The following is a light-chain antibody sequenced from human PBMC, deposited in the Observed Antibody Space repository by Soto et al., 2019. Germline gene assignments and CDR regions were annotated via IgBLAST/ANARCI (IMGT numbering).Light chain of an antibody. V-gene: IGLV2-14*01. J-gene: IGLJ1*01. CDR3: SSYTGTCTIPYV. Sequence: QSVLTQPASVSGSPGQSISISCTGTSSYVGYYNYVTWYHQQPRKAPRSMIYELSKQPSGVSNRFSCSKSCNTASLTSSGLQPEDEDDDYCSSYTGTCTIPYVFGTGTKVTVL. CDR2: ELS. CDR1: SSYVGYYNY.